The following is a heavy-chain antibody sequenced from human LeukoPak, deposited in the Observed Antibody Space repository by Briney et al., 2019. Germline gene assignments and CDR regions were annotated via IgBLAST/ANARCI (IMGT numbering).Heavy chain of an antibody. D-gene: IGHD6-13*01. J-gene: IGHJ4*02. CDR1: GYTFTSYD. CDR3: ARGDPYSSSWSQFDY. Sequence: AASVKVSCKAFGYTFTSYDINWVRQATGQGLEWMGWMNPNSGNTGYAQKFQGRVTITRNTSISTAYMELSSLRSEDTAVYYCARGDPYSSSWSQFDYWGQGTLVTVSS. V-gene: IGHV1-8*03. CDR2: MNPNSGNT.